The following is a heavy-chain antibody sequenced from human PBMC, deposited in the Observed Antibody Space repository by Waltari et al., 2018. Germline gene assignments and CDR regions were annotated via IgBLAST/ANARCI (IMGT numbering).Heavy chain of an antibody. V-gene: IGHV3-53*01. D-gene: IGHD2-2*01. Sequence: EVQLVESGGDLIQPGGSLRLSCAASGFTVSSNYMSWVRQAPGKGLEWFAILYRGGSTYYGDSVKGRFTISRDSSKTTLYLQLNSLRAEDTAVYYCARDYCDRTSCSVAWGQGTLVTVSS. J-gene: IGHJ5*02. CDR3: ARDYCDRTSCSVA. CDR1: GFTVSSNY. CDR2: LYRGGST.